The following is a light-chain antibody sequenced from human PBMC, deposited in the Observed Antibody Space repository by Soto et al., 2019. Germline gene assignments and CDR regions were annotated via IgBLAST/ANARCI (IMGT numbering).Light chain of an antibody. Sequence: QSVLTQPPSVSGAPGQRVTISCTGSSSNIGAGYDVHWYQQVPGTAPKLLIYGNINRPSGVPDRFSGSKSGTSASLAITGLQADDEADYYCQSYDSSLTVVFGGGTKVPS. V-gene: IGLV1-40*01. J-gene: IGLJ2*01. CDR2: GNI. CDR3: QSYDSSLTVV. CDR1: SSNIGAGYD.